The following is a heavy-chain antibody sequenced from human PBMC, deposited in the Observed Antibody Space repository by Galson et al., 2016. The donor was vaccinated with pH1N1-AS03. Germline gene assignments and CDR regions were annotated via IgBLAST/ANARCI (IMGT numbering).Heavy chain of an antibody. D-gene: IGHD3-3*01. J-gene: IGHJ5*01. CDR2: IYDSVST. Sequence: SETLSLTCTVSGASINSGFDYWGWIRQPPGKGLEWIASIYDSVSTYYHPSRKSRVTNSLDPSKNQFSLTLNSLTAADTAVYYCARSRYNFWSGSDSWGQGTLVTVSS. CDR1: GASINSGFDY. V-gene: IGHV4-39*07. CDR3: ARSRYNFWSGSDS.